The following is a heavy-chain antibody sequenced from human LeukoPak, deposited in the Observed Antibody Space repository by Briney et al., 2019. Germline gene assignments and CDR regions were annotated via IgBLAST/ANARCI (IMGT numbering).Heavy chain of an antibody. V-gene: IGHV3-21*01. Sequence: GGSLRLSCAASGFTFSSYSMNWVRQAPGKGLEWVSSISSTSNYIYYADSVKGRFTISRDNAKNSLYLQMNSLRAEDTAVHYCAELGITMIGGVWGKGTTVTISS. D-gene: IGHD3-10*02. CDR2: ISSTSNYI. CDR3: AELGITMIGGV. CDR1: GFTFSSYS. J-gene: IGHJ6*04.